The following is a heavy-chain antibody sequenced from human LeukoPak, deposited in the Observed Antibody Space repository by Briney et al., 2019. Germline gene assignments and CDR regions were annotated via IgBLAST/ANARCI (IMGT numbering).Heavy chain of an antibody. CDR3: ARGRRRHFDY. V-gene: IGHV4-59*01. CDR2: IYYSGST. Sequence: PSETLSLTCTVSGGSISSYYWSWIQQPPGKGLEWIGYIYYSGSTNYNPPLKSRVTISVDTSKNQFSLKLSSVTAADTAVYYCARGRRRHFDYWGQGTLVTVSS. J-gene: IGHJ4*02. D-gene: IGHD6-25*01. CDR1: GGSISSYY.